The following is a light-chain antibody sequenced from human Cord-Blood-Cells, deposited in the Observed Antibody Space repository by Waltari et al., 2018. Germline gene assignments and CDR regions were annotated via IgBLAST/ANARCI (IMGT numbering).Light chain of an antibody. CDR3: SSYTSSSTLV. V-gene: IGLV2-14*01. CDR2: DVS. Sequence: QSALTQPASVSGPPGQSITISCTGTSSDVGGYNYVPWYQQHPGKPPKLIIYDVSNRPSGVSNRFSGSKSGNTASLTISGLQAEDEADYYCSSYTSSSTLVFGTGTKVTVL. J-gene: IGLJ1*01. CDR1: SSDVGGYNY.